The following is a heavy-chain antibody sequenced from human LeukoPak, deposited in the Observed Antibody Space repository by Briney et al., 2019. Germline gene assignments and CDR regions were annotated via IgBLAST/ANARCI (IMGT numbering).Heavy chain of an antibody. V-gene: IGHV3-23*01. Sequence: PGGSLRLSCAASGFTFSSYAMSWVRQAPGKGLEWVSAISGSGGSTYYADSVKGRFTISRDNSKNTPYLQMNSLRAEDTAVYYCAKGVRWVRPWFGELSGNWYFDLWGRGTLVTVSS. CDR3: AKGVRWVRPWFGELSGNWYFDL. CDR2: ISGSGGST. J-gene: IGHJ2*01. CDR1: GFTFSSYA. D-gene: IGHD3-10*01.